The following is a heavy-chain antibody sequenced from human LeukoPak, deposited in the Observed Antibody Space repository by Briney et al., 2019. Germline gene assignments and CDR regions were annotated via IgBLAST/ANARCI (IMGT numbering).Heavy chain of an antibody. D-gene: IGHD2-15*01. CDR1: GFTFSRYW. CDR3: AREYSTGFDP. V-gene: IGHV3-74*01. J-gene: IGHJ5*02. CDR2: INSDGSST. Sequence: GRSLRLSCAASGFTFSRYWMHWVRQGPGKGLVWVSRINSDGSSTSYADSVKGRFTISRDNAKNTLYLQMNSLRAEDTAVYYCAREYSTGFDPWGQGTLVTVSS.